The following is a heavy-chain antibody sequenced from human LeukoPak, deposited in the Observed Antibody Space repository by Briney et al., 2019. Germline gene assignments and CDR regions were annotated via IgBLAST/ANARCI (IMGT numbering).Heavy chain of an antibody. Sequence: ASVKVSCKASGYTFTGYYMHWVRQAPGQGLEWMGWVNPNSGDTKYAQKFQGRVTMTRDTSISTAYMELSSLRSDDTAVYYCAGSLGYCTSNVCYLKYWGQGTLVTVSS. CDR2: VNPNSGDT. CDR3: AGSLGYCTSNVCYLKY. J-gene: IGHJ4*02. D-gene: IGHD2-8*01. V-gene: IGHV1-2*02. CDR1: GYTFTGYY.